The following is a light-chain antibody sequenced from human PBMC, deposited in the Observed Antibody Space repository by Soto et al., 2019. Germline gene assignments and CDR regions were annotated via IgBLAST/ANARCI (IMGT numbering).Light chain of an antibody. CDR2: EGS. J-gene: IGLJ2*01. CDR3: CSYAGSSTLV. V-gene: IGLV2-23*01. CDR1: SNDVGSYKF. Sequence: QSALTQPASVSGSPGQSITISCTGTSNDVGSYKFVSWYQQHPVKAPKLMIYEGSKRPSGVSNRFSGSKSGNTASLTISGLQAEDEADYYCCSYAGSSTLVFGGGTKVTVL.